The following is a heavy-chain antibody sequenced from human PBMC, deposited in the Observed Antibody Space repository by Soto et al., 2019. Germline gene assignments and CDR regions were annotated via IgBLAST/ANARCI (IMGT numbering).Heavy chain of an antibody. V-gene: IGHV1-3*01. CDR2: INAGNGNT. Sequence: QVQLVQSGAEVKKPGASVKVSSKASGYTFTSYAMHWVRQAPGQRLEWMGWINAGNGNTKYSQKFQGRVTITRDTSASTAYMELSSLRSEDTAVYYCARINWNFYYYYGMDVWGQGTTVTVSS. CDR1: GYTFTSYA. D-gene: IGHD1-7*01. CDR3: ARINWNFYYYYGMDV. J-gene: IGHJ6*02.